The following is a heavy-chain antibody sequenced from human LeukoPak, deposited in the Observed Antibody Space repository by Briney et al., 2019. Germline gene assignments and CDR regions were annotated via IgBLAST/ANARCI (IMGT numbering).Heavy chain of an antibody. D-gene: IGHD3-3*01. J-gene: IGHJ3*01. CDR2: IYTSGST. Sequence: PSETLSLTCTVSGSSISSGSYYWSWIRQPAGKGLEWIGRIYTSGSTNYSPSLKSRVTISVDTSKNQFSLKLSSVTAADTAVYYCARATIFGVVILDWGQGTMVTVSS. V-gene: IGHV4-61*02. CDR3: ARATIFGVVILD. CDR1: GSSISSGSYY.